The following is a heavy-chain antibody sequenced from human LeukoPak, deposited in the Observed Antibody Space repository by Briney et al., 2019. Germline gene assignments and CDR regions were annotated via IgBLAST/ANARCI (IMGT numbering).Heavy chain of an antibody. Sequence: PGGSLRLSCTASGFTFSSYTMXXXRQAPGKGXXWVXVXXYDGSNEXXADSVKGXFXXXXDNSKNTLYLQMNSLRAEDTAIYYCARDWPNGALDYCSQGTLVTVSS. CDR2: XXYDGSNE. CDR3: ARDWPNGALDY. D-gene: IGHD2-8*01. CDR1: GFTFSSYT. J-gene: IGHJ4*02. V-gene: IGHV3-30*03.